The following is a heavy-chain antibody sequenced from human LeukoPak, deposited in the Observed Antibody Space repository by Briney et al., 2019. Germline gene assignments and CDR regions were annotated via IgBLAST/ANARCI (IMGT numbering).Heavy chain of an antibody. CDR3: ARGGVTYCSGGSCSYRYYYYGMDV. J-gene: IGHJ6*04. CDR2: INHSGST. Sequence: SETLSLTCAVSGGSFSGYYWSWIRQPPGKGLERIGEINHSGSTNYNPYLQSRVTISVDTSKNQFSLKLSSVTAADTAVYYCARGGVTYCSGGSCSYRYYYYGMDVWGKGTTVTVSS. D-gene: IGHD2-15*01. V-gene: IGHV4-34*01. CDR1: GGSFSGYY.